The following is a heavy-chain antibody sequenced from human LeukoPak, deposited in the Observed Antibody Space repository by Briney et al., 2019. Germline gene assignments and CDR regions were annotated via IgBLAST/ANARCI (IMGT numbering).Heavy chain of an antibody. CDR1: GFTFDDYA. D-gene: IGHD5-24*01. J-gene: IGHJ3*02. CDR3: ARWGLRAAFDI. CDR2: ISWNSGSI. V-gene: IGHV3-9*01. Sequence: GGSLRLSCAASGFTFDDYAMHWVRQAPGKGLEWVSGISWNSGSIGYADSVKGRFTISRDNAKNSLYLQMNSLRAEDTVVYYCARWGLRAAFDIWGQGTMVTVSS.